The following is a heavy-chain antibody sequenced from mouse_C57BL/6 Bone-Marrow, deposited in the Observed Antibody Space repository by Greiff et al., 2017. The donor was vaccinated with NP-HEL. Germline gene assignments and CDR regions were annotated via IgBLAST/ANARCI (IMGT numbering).Heavy chain of an antibody. D-gene: IGHD4-1*01. Sequence: VQLQESGPGLVQPSQSLSITCTVSGFSLTSYGVHWVRQSPGKGLEWLGVIWRGGSTDYNAAFMSRLSITMAKTKSQVFFKMNSLQADDTAIYYCAKSNWEGYWGQGTTLTVSS. V-gene: IGHV2-5*01. CDR3: AKSNWEGY. CDR2: IWRGGST. J-gene: IGHJ2*01. CDR1: GFSLTSYG.